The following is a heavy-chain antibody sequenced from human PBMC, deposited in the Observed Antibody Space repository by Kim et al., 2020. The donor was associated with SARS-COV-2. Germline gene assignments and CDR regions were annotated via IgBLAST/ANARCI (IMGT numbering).Heavy chain of an antibody. J-gene: IGHJ4*02. CDR3: ARDGTTGDFDY. D-gene: IGHD4-17*01. CDR2: T. V-gene: IGHV6-1*01. Sequence: TKYAVSMKSRVTLNPDTSKNQFSLQLNSVTPEDTAVYYCARDGTTGDFDYWGQGTLVTVSS.